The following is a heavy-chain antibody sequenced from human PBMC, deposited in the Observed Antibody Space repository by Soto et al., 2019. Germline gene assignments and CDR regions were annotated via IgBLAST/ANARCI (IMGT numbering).Heavy chain of an antibody. CDR3: ASESWESWKS. V-gene: IGHV3-7*01. J-gene: IGHJ4*02. D-gene: IGHD3-16*01. CDR2: INDNGDNQ. CDR1: GFRFSVSW. Sequence: EVQLVESGGASVPPGGSLRLSCAASGFRFSVSWMSWVRQDPGKGLEWVATINDNGDNQLYLDSVTGRFAISRDNSKKTLHLQMNSLRSEDTAVDYCASESWESWKSWRQGALVTGSS.